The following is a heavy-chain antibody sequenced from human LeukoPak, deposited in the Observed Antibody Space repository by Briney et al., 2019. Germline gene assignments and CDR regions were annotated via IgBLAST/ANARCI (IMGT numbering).Heavy chain of an antibody. J-gene: IGHJ4*02. V-gene: IGHV3-48*03. D-gene: IGHD3-10*01. Sequence: GGSLRLSCAASGFTFSSYEMNWVRQAPGKGLEGVSYISSSGSTIYNADSVKGRFTISRDNAKNSLYLQMNSLRAEDTAVYYCARDTKNRMVPDYFDYWGQGTLVTVSS. CDR1: GFTFSSYE. CDR2: ISSSGSTI. CDR3: ARDTKNRMVPDYFDY.